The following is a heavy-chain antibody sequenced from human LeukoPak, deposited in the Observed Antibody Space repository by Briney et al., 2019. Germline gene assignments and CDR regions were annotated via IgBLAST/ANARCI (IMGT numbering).Heavy chain of an antibody. Sequence: GASVKVSCKAPGGTFSSNAISWVRQAPGQGLEWMGGIIPIFGTASYAQKFQGRVTITADESTSTAYMELSSLRSEDTAVYYCARVGGYGDYPGYFQHWGQGTLVTVSS. D-gene: IGHD4-17*01. CDR1: GGTFSSNA. V-gene: IGHV1-69*13. J-gene: IGHJ1*01. CDR3: ARVGGYGDYPGYFQH. CDR2: IIPIFGTA.